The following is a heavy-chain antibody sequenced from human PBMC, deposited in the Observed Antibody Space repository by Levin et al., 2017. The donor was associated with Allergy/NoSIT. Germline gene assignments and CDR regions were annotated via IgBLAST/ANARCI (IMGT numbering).Heavy chain of an antibody. D-gene: IGHD3-22*01. CDR1: GFTFGDYA. Sequence: PGESLKISCTASGFTFGDYAMSWFRQAPGKGLEWVGFIRSKAYGGTTEYAASVKGRFTISRDDSKSIAYLQMNSLKTEDTAVYYCTRAAMIVVVITFDYWGQGTLVTVSS. V-gene: IGHV3-49*03. CDR3: TRAAMIVVVITFDY. J-gene: IGHJ4*02. CDR2: IRSKAYGGTT.